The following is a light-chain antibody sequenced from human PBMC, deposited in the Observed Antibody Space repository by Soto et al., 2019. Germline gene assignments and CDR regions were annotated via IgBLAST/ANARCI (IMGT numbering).Light chain of an antibody. V-gene: IGKV1-5*03. CDR2: KAS. J-gene: IGKJ1*01. Sequence: DIQMTQSPSTLSGSVGDRVTINCRASQTISSWLAWYQQKTGKAPKLLIYKASTLKSGVPSRFSGSGSGTEFTLTISSLQPDDFATYYCQHYNSYSEAFGQGTKVELK. CDR3: QHYNSYSEA. CDR1: QTISSW.